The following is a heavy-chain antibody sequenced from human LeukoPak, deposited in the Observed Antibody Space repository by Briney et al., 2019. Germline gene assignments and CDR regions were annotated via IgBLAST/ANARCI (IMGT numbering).Heavy chain of an antibody. CDR3: ARSSDSSGYYDYFDY. CDR1: GYSFTSYW. V-gene: IGHV5-51*01. Sequence: ESLKISCKGSGYSFTSYWIGWVRQMPGKGLEWMAIIYPGDSDTRYSPSLEGQVTISADKSISTAYLQWSSLKASDTAMYYCARSSDSSGYYDYFDYWGQGTLVTVSS. J-gene: IGHJ4*02. CDR2: IYPGDSDT. D-gene: IGHD3-22*01.